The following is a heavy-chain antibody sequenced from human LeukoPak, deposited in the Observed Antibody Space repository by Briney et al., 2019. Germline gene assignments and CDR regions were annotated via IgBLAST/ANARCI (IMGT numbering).Heavy chain of an antibody. CDR2: MNPNSGNT. D-gene: IGHD3-3*01. CDR1: GGTFSSYA. CDR3: ARVMASNYDFWSGSVFDY. Sequence: ASVKVSCKASGGTFSSYAISWVRQATGQGLEWMGWMNPNSGNTGYAQKFQGRVTMTRNTSISTAYMELSSLRSEDTAVYYCARVMASNYDFWSGSVFDYWGQGTLVTVSS. V-gene: IGHV1-8*02. J-gene: IGHJ4*02.